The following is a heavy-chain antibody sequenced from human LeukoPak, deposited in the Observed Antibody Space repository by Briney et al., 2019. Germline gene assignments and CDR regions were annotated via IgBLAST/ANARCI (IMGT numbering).Heavy chain of an antibody. J-gene: IGHJ4*02. V-gene: IGHV1-69*13. Sequence: GASVKVSCKASGGTFSSYAISWVRQAPGQGLEWMGGIIPIFGTANYAQKFQGRVTITADESTSTAYMELSSLRSEDTAVYYCARESSIAAAGTPYFDYWGKGTLVTVS. CDR3: ARESSIAAAGTPYFDY. CDR1: GGTFSSYA. D-gene: IGHD6-13*01. CDR2: IIPIFGTA.